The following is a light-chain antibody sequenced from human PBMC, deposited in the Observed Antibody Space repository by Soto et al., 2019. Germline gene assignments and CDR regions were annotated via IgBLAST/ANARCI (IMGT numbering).Light chain of an antibody. J-gene: IGKJ4*01. CDR3: QQSYSTPPT. CDR1: QSVRSN. V-gene: IGKV3-15*01. CDR2: GAS. Sequence: EIVMTQSPATLSVSPGERATLSCRASQSVRSNLAWYQQKPGQAPRLLIYGASNRATGIPARFSGSGSGTEFTLTISSLQPEDFATYYCQQSYSTPPTFGGGTKVEIK.